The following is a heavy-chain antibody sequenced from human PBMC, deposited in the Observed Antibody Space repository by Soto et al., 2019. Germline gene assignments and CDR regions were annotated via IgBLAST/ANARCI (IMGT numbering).Heavy chain of an antibody. CDR2: ISYDGSNK. V-gene: IGHV3-30-3*01. CDR3: ARDRGVVTSDYYYYYGMDV. J-gene: IGHJ6*02. D-gene: IGHD3-3*01. CDR1: GFTFSSYA. Sequence: QVQLVESGGGVVQPGRSLRLSCAASGFTFSSYAMHWVRQAPGKGLEWVAVISYDGSNKYYADSVKGRFTISRDNSKNXLFXQMNSRRAEDTAVYYWARDRGVVTSDYYYYYGMDVWGQGTTVTVSS.